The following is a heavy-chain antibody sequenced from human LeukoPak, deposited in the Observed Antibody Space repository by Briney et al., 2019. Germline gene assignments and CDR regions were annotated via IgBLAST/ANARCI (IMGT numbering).Heavy chain of an antibody. CDR3: ARGPRHYYYGSGSYYFY. D-gene: IGHD3-10*01. CDR1: GYTFTSYD. CDR2: MNPNSGNT. Sequence: ASVKVSCKTSGYTFTSYDINWVRQATGQGLEWMGWMNPNSGNTGYAQKFQGRVTMTRNTSISTAYMELSSLRSEDTAVYYCARGPRHYYYGSGSYYFYWGQGTLVTVSS. J-gene: IGHJ4*02. V-gene: IGHV1-8*01.